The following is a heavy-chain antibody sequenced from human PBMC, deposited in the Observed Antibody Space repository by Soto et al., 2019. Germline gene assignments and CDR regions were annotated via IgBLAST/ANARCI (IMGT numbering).Heavy chain of an antibody. D-gene: IGHD3-10*01. Sequence: QVHLVQSGAEVKKPGSSVKVSCKASGDTFSTYAYNWVRQAPGQGLEWMGGITPIFDTKNNALNFQARVTISADESTSTVFMELSSLRFDDTAVYYCAREDGALGAFDIWGQGSMVTVSS. V-gene: IGHV1-69*01. J-gene: IGHJ3*02. CDR1: GDTFSTYA. CDR2: ITPIFDTK. CDR3: AREDGALGAFDI.